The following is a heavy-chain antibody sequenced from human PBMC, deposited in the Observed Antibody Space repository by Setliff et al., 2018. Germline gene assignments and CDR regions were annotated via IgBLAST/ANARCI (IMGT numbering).Heavy chain of an antibody. J-gene: IGHJ4*02. Sequence: PSETLSLTCAVYGGSFSGYYWSWIRQPPGKGLEWIGYIYYSGGTYYNPSLKSRVTMSVDTSKNLFSLKLNSVTAADTALYYCARHVKVATEYFDCWGQGTLVTVSS. D-gene: IGHD5-12*01. V-gene: IGHV4-59*04. CDR2: IYYSGGT. CDR3: ARHVKVATEYFDC. CDR1: GGSFSGYY.